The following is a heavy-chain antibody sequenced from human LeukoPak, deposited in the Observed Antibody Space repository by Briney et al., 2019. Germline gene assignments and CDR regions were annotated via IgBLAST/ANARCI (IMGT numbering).Heavy chain of an antibody. CDR3: AKDSMVPAATLDY. Sequence: GRSLRLSCATSGFAFSTSGMHWVRQAPDTGLEWVAFISYDGSEKYYADSGRGRFTLSRDNSKSTLFHQINSLRAEDTAVYYCAKDSMVPAATLDYWGQGTLVTVSS. J-gene: IGHJ4*02. CDR1: GFAFSTSG. V-gene: IGHV3-30*18. CDR2: ISYDGSEK. D-gene: IGHD2-2*01.